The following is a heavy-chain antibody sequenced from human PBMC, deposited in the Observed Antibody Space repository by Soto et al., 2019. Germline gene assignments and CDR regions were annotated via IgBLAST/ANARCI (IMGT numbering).Heavy chain of an antibody. V-gene: IGHV1-3*01. J-gene: IGHJ4*02. CDR3: ARESNHYQDFFQN. CDR2: ISNAGSGNT. D-gene: IGHD2-2*01. CDR1: GYPFPSFE. Sequence: ASVKVSCKTSGYPFPSFEVHWIRQAPGQRPEWMGGISNAGSGNTKYSQKFQDRLTITGDNRATTVYMALSSLTSEDTATYYCARESNHYQDFFQNWGQGTQVTVSS.